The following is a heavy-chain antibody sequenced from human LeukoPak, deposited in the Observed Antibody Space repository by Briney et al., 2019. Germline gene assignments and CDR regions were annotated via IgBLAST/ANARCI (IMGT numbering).Heavy chain of an antibody. CDR3: ARGRPGSGWSSDY. D-gene: IGHD6-19*01. J-gene: IGHJ4*02. V-gene: IGHV1-46*01. Sequence: ASVKVSCKTSGYTFTTYYMHWVRQAPGQGLEWMGIINPSGGTTNYAQKFQGRATMTRDTSTTTLYMELSSLRSEDTAVYYCARGRPGSGWSSDYWGQGTLVTVSS. CDR2: INPSGGTT. CDR1: GYTFTTYY.